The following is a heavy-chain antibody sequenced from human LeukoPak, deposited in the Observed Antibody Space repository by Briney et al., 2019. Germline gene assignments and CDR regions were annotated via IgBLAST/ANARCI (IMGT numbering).Heavy chain of an antibody. CDR1: GYTFTGHY. CDR3: ARAIRGGSYPHGGY. CDR2: INPNSGGT. Sequence: ASVKVSCKASGYTFTGHYMHWVRQAPGQGLEWMGWINPNSGGTNYAQKFQGRVTMTRDTSISTAYMELSRLRSDDAAVYYCARAIRGGSYPHGGYWGQGTLVTVSS. D-gene: IGHD1-26*01. V-gene: IGHV1-2*02. J-gene: IGHJ4*02.